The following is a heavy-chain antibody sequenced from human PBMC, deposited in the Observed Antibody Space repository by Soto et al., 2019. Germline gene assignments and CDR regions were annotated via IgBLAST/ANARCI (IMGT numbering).Heavy chain of an antibody. CDR3: ARLHYYDSSRYYYFDY. CDR2: INPNSGGT. J-gene: IGHJ4*02. CDR1: GYTFTGYY. Sequence: ASVKGSCKASGYTFTGYYMHWVRQAPGQGLEWMGWINPNSGGTNYAQKFQGWVTMTRDTSISTAYMELSRLRSDDTAVYYCARLHYYDSSRYYYFDYWGQGTLVTGSS. V-gene: IGHV1-2*04. D-gene: IGHD3-22*01.